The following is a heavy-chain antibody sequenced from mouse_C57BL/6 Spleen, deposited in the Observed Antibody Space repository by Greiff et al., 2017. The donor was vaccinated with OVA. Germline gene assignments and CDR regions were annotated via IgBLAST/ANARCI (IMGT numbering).Heavy chain of an antibody. CDR1: GFTFSDYG. D-gene: IGHD1-1*01. Sequence: EVQRVESGGGLVKPGGSLKLSCAASGFTFSDYGMHWVRQAPEKGLEWVAYISSGSSTIYYADTVKGRFTISRDNAKNTLFLQMTSLRSEDTAMYYCARLITTKALYYAMDYWGQGTSVTVSS. V-gene: IGHV5-17*01. CDR2: ISSGSSTI. J-gene: IGHJ4*01. CDR3: ARLITTKALYYAMDY.